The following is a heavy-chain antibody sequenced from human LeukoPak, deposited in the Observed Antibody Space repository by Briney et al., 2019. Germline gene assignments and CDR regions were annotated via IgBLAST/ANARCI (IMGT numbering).Heavy chain of an antibody. D-gene: IGHD4-23*01. Sequence: GGSLRLSCEVSGFTFSDHYMSWIRQAPRKRLDWVSYISSGSTYTNYADSVEGRFTISRDNAKNSLYLQMNSLRAEDTAVYYCTRGDYGGDYFDYWGQGTLVTVSS. CDR2: ISSGSTYT. CDR3: TRGDYGGDYFDY. J-gene: IGHJ4*02. CDR1: GFTFSDHY. V-gene: IGHV3-11*05.